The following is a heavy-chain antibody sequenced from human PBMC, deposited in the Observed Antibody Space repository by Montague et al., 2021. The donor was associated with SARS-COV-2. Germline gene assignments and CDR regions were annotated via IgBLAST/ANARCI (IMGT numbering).Heavy chain of an antibody. Sequence: SETLSLTCTVSGGSISSSSYYWGWIRQPPGKGLEWIGSIYYSGSTYYNPSLKSRVTISVDTSKNQFSLKLSSVTAADTAVYYCATITLGYCTNGVCQPPDYWGQRTLVTVSS. D-gene: IGHD2-8*01. V-gene: IGHV4-39*01. CDR1: GGSISSSSYY. J-gene: IGHJ4*02. CDR2: IYYSGST. CDR3: ATITLGYCTNGVCQPPDY.